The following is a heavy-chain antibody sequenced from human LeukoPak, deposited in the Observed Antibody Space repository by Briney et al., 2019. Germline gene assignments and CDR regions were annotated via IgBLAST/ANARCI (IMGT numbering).Heavy chain of an antibody. CDR3: ARASTMIVVVTEEMGISDY. J-gene: IGHJ4*02. D-gene: IGHD3-22*01. CDR1: GFTFDDYA. V-gene: IGHV3-9*01. CDR2: ISWNSGSI. Sequence: GGSLRLSCAASGFTFDDYAMHWVRQAPGKGLEWVSGISWNSGSIGYADSVKGRFTISRDNAKNSLYLQMNSLRAEDTAVYYCARASTMIVVVTEEMGISDYWGQGTLVTVSS.